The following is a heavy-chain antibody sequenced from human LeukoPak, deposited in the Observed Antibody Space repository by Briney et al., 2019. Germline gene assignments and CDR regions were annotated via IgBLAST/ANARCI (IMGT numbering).Heavy chain of an antibody. V-gene: IGHV3-48*03. D-gene: IGHD6-19*01. CDR3: SLLAVASPQDY. J-gene: IGHJ4*02. CDR1: GFSFSTYE. Sequence: GGSLRLSCAASGFSFSTYEMHWVRRAPGKGLEWVSDISSSGSTVYYADSVKGRFTTSRDNANNYLYLQMQSLRAEDTAVYYCSLLAVASPQDYWGQGTLVTVSS. CDR2: ISSSGSTV.